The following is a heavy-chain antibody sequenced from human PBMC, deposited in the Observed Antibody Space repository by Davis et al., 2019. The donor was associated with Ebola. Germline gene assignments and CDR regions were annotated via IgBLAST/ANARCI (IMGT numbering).Heavy chain of an antibody. V-gene: IGHV5-51*01. Sequence: GESLKISCKGSGYKFTNYWIAWVRQMPGKGLEWMGIIYPGDSDTRYSPSFQGQVAISADKSIITAYLQWNSLKASDTAMYYCARSDTGYSYSYMDVWGKGTTVTVSS. CDR3: ARSDTGYSYSYMDV. CDR1: GYKFTNYW. CDR2: IYPGDSDT. D-gene: IGHD5-24*01. J-gene: IGHJ6*03.